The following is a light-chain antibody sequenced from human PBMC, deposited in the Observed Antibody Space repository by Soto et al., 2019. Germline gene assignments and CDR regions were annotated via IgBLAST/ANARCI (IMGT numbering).Light chain of an antibody. CDR3: SLYSSGSTYV. CDR2: EVN. CDR1: SSDVGSYNR. J-gene: IGLJ1*01. Sequence: QSALTQPPSVSGSPGQSVTISCTGTSSDVGSYNRLSWYQQPPGTAPKLIMYEVNTRPSGVPDRFSGSKSGSTASLTISGLQAEDEADYYCSLYSSGSTYVVGTGTKVTVL. V-gene: IGLV2-18*01.